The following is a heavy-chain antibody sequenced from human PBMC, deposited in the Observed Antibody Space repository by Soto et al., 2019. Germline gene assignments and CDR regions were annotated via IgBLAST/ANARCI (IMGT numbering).Heavy chain of an antibody. CDR3: ARDIIPAAISYRYYAMDV. J-gene: IGHJ6*02. CDR1: GGTFSNYA. Sequence: QVQLVQSGAEVKKPGSSVKVSCKASGGTFSNYAFSWVRQVPGQGLEWMGGIIPILETTNYAQKFQGRVTITADESTSTTYMELSSLSSEDTAVFFCARDIIPAAISYRYYAMDVWGQGTTVTVSS. V-gene: IGHV1-69*01. CDR2: IIPILETT. D-gene: IGHD2-2*01.